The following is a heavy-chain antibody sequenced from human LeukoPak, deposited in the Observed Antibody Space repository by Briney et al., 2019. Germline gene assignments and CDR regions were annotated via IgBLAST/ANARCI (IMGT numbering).Heavy chain of an antibody. Sequence: GGSLRLSCAASGFTFSNSWMNWVRQSPGKGLEWVSAFSGSGGDTYYADSVKGRFTISRDNSKNTLYLQMNSLRAEDTAVYYCAKSGYNRFDYWGQGTLVTVSS. V-gene: IGHV3-23*01. CDR3: AKSGYNRFDY. J-gene: IGHJ4*02. D-gene: IGHD5-24*01. CDR1: GFTFSNSW. CDR2: FSGSGGDT.